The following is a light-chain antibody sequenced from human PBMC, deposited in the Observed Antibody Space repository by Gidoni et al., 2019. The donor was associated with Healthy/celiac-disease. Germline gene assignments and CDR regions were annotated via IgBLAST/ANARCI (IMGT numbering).Light chain of an antibody. CDR1: QSVSSSY. J-gene: IGKJ4*01. CDR2: GAS. CDR3: QQYGLT. V-gene: IGKV3-20*01. Sequence: EIVLTQSPGTLSSSPGERATLSCRASQSVSSSYLAWYQQKPGQAPRLLIYGASSRATGIPDRFSGSGSGTDFTLTISRLEPEDFAVYYCQQYGLTFXGXTKVEIK.